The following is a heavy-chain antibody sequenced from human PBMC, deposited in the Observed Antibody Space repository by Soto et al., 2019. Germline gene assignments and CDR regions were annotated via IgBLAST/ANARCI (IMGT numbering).Heavy chain of an antibody. CDR3: ARLLSVSGADH. Sequence: QLQLQESGPGLVKPSETLSLTCTVSGGSISSSSHYWGWIRQPPGKGLEWIGNIHYTGSPYYKSSLKSRVTISVDTSKNQFSLRLSSVTAADTAVYYCARLLSVSGADHWGQGTLVTVSS. V-gene: IGHV4-39*01. D-gene: IGHD7-27*01. CDR1: GGSISSSSHY. J-gene: IGHJ4*02. CDR2: IHYTGSP.